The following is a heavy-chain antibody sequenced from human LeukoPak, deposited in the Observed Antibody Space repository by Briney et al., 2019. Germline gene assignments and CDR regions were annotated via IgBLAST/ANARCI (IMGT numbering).Heavy chain of an antibody. V-gene: IGHV4-30-4*07. J-gene: IGHJ6*03. D-gene: IGHD2-15*01. CDR3: ARVLEGSVVAALRPHYYYMGV. CDR2: IYYSGST. Sequence: SETLSLTCAVSGGSISSGGYSWSWIRQPPGKGLEWIGYIYYSGSTYYNPSLKSRVTISEDTSKNQFSLKLSSVTAADTAVYYCARVLEGSVVAALRPHYYYMGVWGKGTTVTVSS. CDR1: GGSISSGGYS.